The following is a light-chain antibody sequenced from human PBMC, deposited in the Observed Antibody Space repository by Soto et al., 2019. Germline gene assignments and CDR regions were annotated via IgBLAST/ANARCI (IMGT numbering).Light chain of an antibody. CDR3: SAYTSSSTLVV. CDR1: SSDVGGYNY. J-gene: IGLJ2*01. V-gene: IGLV2-14*01. CDR2: EVT. Sequence: QSALTQPASVSGSPGQSITISCTGTSSDVGGYNYVSWYQQHPGKAPKIIIYEVTNRPSGVSNRFSGSKSGNTASLTISGLQAEDDADYYCSAYTSSSTLVVFGGGTKVTVL.